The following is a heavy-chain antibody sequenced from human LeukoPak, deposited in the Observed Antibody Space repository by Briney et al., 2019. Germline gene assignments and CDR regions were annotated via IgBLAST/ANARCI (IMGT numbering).Heavy chain of an antibody. Sequence: GESLRLSCAASGFTFSSYGISWVRQAPGKGLEWVSTISDSGSGTYYADSVKGRFTISRDNSKNTLYLQMNSLRAEDTGVYFCANARYGYWGQGTLVTVSS. CDR3: ANARYGY. CDR1: GFTFSSYG. CDR2: ISDSGSGT. J-gene: IGHJ4*02. V-gene: IGHV3-23*01. D-gene: IGHD1-14*01.